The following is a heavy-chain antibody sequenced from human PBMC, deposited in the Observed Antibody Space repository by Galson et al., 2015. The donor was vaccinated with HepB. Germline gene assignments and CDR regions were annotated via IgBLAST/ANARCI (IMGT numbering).Heavy chain of an antibody. J-gene: IGHJ6*03. CDR1: GGSISSYY. Sequence: SETLSLTCTVSGGSISSYYWSWIRQPPGRGLEWIGYIYCSGSTNYNPSLKSRVTISVDTSKNQFSLKLSSVTAADTAVYYCARGEWIQLWLGNWDYYYMGVWGKETTVTVSS. CDR2: IYCSGST. CDR3: ARGEWIQLWLGNWDYYYMGV. V-gene: IGHV4-59*01. D-gene: IGHD5-18*01.